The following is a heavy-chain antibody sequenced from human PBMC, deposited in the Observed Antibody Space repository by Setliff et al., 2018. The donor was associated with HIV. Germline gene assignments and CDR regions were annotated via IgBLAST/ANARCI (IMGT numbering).Heavy chain of an antibody. J-gene: IGHJ5*02. CDR2: IYSDGRT. Sequence: GGSLRLSCAASGFTLSSSHMTWVRQAPGKGLEWASFIYSDGRTHYADSVKGLFTVSRDNSKNMMHLQMNGLRPEDTAVYYCAKGVKWLDPWGQGTLVTVSS. CDR1: GFTLSSSH. V-gene: IGHV3-53*01. D-gene: IGHD3-16*01. CDR3: AKGVKWLDP.